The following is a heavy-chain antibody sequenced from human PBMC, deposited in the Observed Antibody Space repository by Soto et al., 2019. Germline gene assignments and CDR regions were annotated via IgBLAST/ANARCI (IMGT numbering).Heavy chain of an antibody. D-gene: IGHD3-22*01. V-gene: IGHV4-39*01. CDR1: CGSISSSSYY. Sequence: SETLSLTCTVSCGSISSSSYYWGWIRQPPGKGLEWIGSIYYSGSTYYNPSLKSRVTISVDTSKNQFSLKLSSVTAADTAVYYCASANYYDSRISTGAYYYYGMDVWGQGTTVTV. CDR3: ASANYYDSRISTGAYYYYGMDV. CDR2: IYYSGST. J-gene: IGHJ6*02.